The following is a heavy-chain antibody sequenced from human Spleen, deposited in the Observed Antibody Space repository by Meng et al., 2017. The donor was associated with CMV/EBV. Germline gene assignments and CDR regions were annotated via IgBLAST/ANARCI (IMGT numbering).Heavy chain of an antibody. V-gene: IGHV3-23*01. Sequence: GESLKISCAASGFTFSSYAMSWVRQAPGKGLEWVSYISGGGDITDSADSVKGRFTMSRDNSKNTVYLQMNSLRAEETAIYYCAKQGLAIAAAGTFDYWGQGTLVTVSS. CDR3: AKQGLAIAAAGTFDY. D-gene: IGHD6-13*01. CDR2: ISGGGDIT. CDR1: GFTFSSYA. J-gene: IGHJ4*02.